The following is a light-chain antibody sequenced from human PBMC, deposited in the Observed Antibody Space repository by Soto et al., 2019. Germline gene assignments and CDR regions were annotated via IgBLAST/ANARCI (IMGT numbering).Light chain of an antibody. Sequence: DLQMTQSPSSVSASVGDRVTITCRASQGISTWLAWYQQKPGRAPKLLISAASSLQSGVPSRFSGSGSGPDFTLPISRLQPEDFATYYCQQANSFPYTFGQGTKLEIK. J-gene: IGKJ2*01. CDR1: QGISTW. V-gene: IGKV1-12*02. CDR2: AAS. CDR3: QQANSFPYT.